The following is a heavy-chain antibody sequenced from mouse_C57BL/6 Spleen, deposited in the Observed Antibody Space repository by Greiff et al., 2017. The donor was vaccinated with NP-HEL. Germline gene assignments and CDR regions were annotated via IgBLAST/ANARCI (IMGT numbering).Heavy chain of an antibody. J-gene: IGHJ4*01. CDR2: ISDGGSYT. Sequence: EVQLVESGGGLVKPGGSLKLSCAASGFTFSSYAMSWVRQTPEKRLEWVATISDGGSYTYYPDNVKGRFTISRDNAKNKLYLQMSHLKSEDTAMYYCAREYYGSSFYYYAMDYWGQGTSVTVSS. CDR1: GFTFSSYA. V-gene: IGHV5-4*01. CDR3: AREYYGSSFYYYAMDY. D-gene: IGHD1-1*01.